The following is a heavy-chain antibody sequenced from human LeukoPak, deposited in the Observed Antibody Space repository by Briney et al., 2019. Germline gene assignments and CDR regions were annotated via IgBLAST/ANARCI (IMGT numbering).Heavy chain of an antibody. V-gene: IGHV4-39*01. CDR2: IYYSGST. CDR3: ARQTWTLYYFDY. J-gene: IGHJ4*02. CDR1: GGSISSSSYY. Sequence: PSETLSLTCTVSGGSISSSSYYWGWIRQPPGKGLEWIGGIYYSGSTYYNPSLKSRVTISVDTSKNQFSLKLSSVTAADTAVYYCARQTWTLYYFDYWGQGNLVTVSS. D-gene: IGHD3/OR15-3a*01.